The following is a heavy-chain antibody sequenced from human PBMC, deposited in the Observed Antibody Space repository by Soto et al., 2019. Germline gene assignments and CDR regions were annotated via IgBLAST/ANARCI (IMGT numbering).Heavy chain of an antibody. D-gene: IGHD6-13*01. Sequence: PGGSLRLSCAASGFSFSHFWMTWVRQAPGKGLEWVANIKEDGSDKYYVDSVKGRFTISRDNAKNTLFLQLNSLRAEDTAVYYCARDIGYTTHDYWGQGTLVTVSS. V-gene: IGHV3-7*01. CDR3: ARDIGYTTHDY. CDR2: IKEDGSDK. CDR1: GFSFSHFW. J-gene: IGHJ4*02.